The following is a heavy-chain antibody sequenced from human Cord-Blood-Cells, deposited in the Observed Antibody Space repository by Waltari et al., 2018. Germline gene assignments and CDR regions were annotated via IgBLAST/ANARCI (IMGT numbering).Heavy chain of an antibody. J-gene: IGHJ4*02. D-gene: IGHD3-10*01. CDR1: GGSISSSSYY. V-gene: IGHV4-39*07. Sequence: QLQLQESGPGLVKPSETLSRTCTVSGGSISSSSYYWGWIRQPPGKGLEWIGSIYYSGSTYYNPSLKSRVTISVDTSKNQFSLKLSSVTAADTAVYYCARHDMVRGVLIDYWGQGTLVTVSS. CDR2: IYYSGST. CDR3: ARHDMVRGVLIDY.